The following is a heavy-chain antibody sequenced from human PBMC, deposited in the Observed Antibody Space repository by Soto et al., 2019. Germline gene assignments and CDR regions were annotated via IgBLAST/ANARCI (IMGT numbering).Heavy chain of an antibody. V-gene: IGHV3-30*18. Sequence: GSLRLSCQAPVFNFDNYGMHWVRQAPGKGLEWVAVITYDGSFQYYADSVKGRFTISRDNSKNTLSLHLNTLKPEDTAVYHCAKDRVGGTFYTPLAFWGQGTLVTVSS. CDR3: AKDRVGGTFYTPLAF. D-gene: IGHD1-7*01. CDR2: ITYDGSFQ. CDR1: VFNFDNYG. J-gene: IGHJ4*02.